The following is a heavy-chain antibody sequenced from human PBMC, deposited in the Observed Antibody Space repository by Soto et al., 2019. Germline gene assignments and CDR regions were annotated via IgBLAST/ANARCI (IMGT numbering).Heavy chain of an antibody. Sequence: GGSLRLSCAASGFTFTNYGLHWVRQAPGKGLEWVAVISHDGINKYYEDSVKGRFTISRDTSKNTLYPQMNSLRPEDTAVYCCAKDRGYEILDSWGQGTQVTVSS. V-gene: IGHV3-30*18. CDR2: ISHDGINK. CDR3: AKDRGYEILDS. CDR1: GFTFTNYG. J-gene: IGHJ4*02. D-gene: IGHD5-12*01.